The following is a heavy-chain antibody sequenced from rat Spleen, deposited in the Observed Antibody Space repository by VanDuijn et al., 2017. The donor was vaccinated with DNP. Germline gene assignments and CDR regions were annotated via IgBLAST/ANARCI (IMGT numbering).Heavy chain of an antibody. J-gene: IGHJ2*01. Sequence: VQLVESGGGLVQPGRSLKLSCVASGFSFRDYDMAWVRQPPGKGLEWIAAISSGGSTYYNSALKSRLSISRDTSKSQVFLKMNSLQTEDTAIYFCTRGGLRSRGLYYFDYWGQGVMVTVSS. D-gene: IGHD1-11*01. CDR1: GFSFRDYD. V-gene: IGHV2S12*01. CDR3: TRGGLRSRGLYYFDY. CDR2: ISSGGST.